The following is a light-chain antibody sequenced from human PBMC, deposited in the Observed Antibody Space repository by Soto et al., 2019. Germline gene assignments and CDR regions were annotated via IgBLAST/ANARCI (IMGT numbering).Light chain of an antibody. J-gene: IGLJ1*01. CDR1: SSDVGIYDY. Sequence: QSALNQPASVSGSPGQSIAISCTGTSSDVGIYDYVSWYQQHPGKAPKLIIYDVSNRPSGVSNRFSGSKSGNTASLTISGIQAEDEGDYYCSSYTTSSTRVFGTGTKVTVL. CDR2: DVS. V-gene: IGLV2-14*03. CDR3: SSYTTSSTRV.